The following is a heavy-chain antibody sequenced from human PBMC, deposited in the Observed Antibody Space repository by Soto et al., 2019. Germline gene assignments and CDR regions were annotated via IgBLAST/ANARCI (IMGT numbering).Heavy chain of an antibody. CDR1: GGSISSGGYY. D-gene: IGHD3-16*01. V-gene: IGHV4-31*03. J-gene: IGHJ5*02. CDR3: ASSSWGRGSNWFDP. Sequence: SEPLSLTCTVSGGSISSGGYYWSWIRQHPGKGLEWIGYIYYSGSTYYNPSLKSRVTISVDTSKNQFSLKLSSVTAADTAVYYCASSSWGRGSNWFDPWGQGTLVTVSS. CDR2: IYYSGST.